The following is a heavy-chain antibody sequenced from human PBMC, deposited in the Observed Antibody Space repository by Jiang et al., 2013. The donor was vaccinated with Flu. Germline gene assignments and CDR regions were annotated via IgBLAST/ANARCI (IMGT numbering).Heavy chain of an antibody. CDR1: GASITSYY. J-gene: IGHJ3*02. Sequence: GPGLVKPSETLSLTCAVSGASITSYYWSWIRQPAGKGLEWIGHIYINDNTYYSPSLKSRVTMSVDTSNNQFSLELISVTAADTAVYYCARDRFSPSYYDDSGFYRTYGFDIWGQGTVVTVSS. D-gene: IGHD3-22*01. CDR2: IYINDNT. CDR3: ARDRFSPSYYDDSGFYRTYGFDI. V-gene: IGHV4-4*07.